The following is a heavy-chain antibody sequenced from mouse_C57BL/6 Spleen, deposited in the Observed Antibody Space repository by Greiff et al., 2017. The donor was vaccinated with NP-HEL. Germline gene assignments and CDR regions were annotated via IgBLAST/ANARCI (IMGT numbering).Heavy chain of an antibody. D-gene: IGHD1-1*01. CDR3: ASHYGSSYGFAY. J-gene: IGHJ3*01. CDR1: GYTFTSYW. V-gene: IGHV1-64*01. CDR2: IHPNSGST. Sequence: VQLQQPGAELVKPGASVKLSCKASGYTFTSYWMHWVKQRPGQGLEWIGMIHPNSGSTNYNEKFKSKATLTVDKSSSTAYMQLSSLTSEDSAVYYCASHYGSSYGFAYWGQGTLVTVSA.